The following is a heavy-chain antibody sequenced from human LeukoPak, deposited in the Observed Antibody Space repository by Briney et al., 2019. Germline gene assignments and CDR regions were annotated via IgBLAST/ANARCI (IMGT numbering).Heavy chain of an antibody. CDR2: INQNGVEM. CDR1: GFTFTNYW. D-gene: IGHD6-13*01. J-gene: IGHJ4*02. CDR3: ARDFDSAAAIYEY. V-gene: IGHV3-7*01. Sequence: PGGSLRLSCATSGFTFTNYWMTWVRQAPGKGLEWVANINQNGVEMYYVESVKGRFTISRDSGRNSLFLQMNSLRAEDTAVYYCARDFDSAAAIYEYWGQGTLVTVSS.